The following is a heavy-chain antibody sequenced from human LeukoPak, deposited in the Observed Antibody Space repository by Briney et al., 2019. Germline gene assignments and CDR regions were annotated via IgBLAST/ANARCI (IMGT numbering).Heavy chain of an antibody. CDR3: AREIYVHVWGSYRFRYFDY. D-gene: IGHD3-16*02. Sequence: KASETLSLTRAVYGGSFSGYYWSWIRQPPGKGLEWIGEINHSGSTNYNPSLKSRVTISVDTSKNQFSLKLSSVTAADTAVYYCAREIYVHVWGSYRFRYFDYWGQGTLVTVSS. V-gene: IGHV4-34*01. CDR1: GGSFSGYY. CDR2: INHSGST. J-gene: IGHJ4*02.